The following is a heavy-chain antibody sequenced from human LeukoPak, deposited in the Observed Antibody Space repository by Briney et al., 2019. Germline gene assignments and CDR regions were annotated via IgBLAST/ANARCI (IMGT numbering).Heavy chain of an antibody. CDR3: VKCICSYPLGYNFDY. J-gene: IGHJ4*02. CDR1: GLILNLYL. D-gene: IGHD3-16*02. V-gene: IGHV3-23*01. CDR2: IGGSGAST. Sequence: GGSLRLSCAASGLILNLYLKRCLRQAPGKGLEWVSAIGGSGASTFYADSVKGRFTVSRDNIKDTLNLEMNSLRAEDTAVYYCVKCICSYPLGYNFDYWGQGTLVTVSS.